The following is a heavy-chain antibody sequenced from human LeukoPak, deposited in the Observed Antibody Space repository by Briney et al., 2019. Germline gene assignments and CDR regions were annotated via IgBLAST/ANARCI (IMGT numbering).Heavy chain of an antibody. J-gene: IGHJ3*02. V-gene: IGHV4-59*01. CDR2: IYYSGST. Sequence: PSETLSLTCTVSSGSISSYYWSWIRQPPGKGLEGIGYIYYSGSTNYNPSLKSRVTISVDTSKDQFSLKLSSVTAADTAVYYCARSGIWSLSRAFDIWGQGTMVTVSS. CDR3: ARSGIWSLSRAFDI. CDR1: SGSISSYY. D-gene: IGHD3-3*01.